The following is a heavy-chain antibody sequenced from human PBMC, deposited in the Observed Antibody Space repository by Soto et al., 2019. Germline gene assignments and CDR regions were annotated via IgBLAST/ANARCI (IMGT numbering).Heavy chain of an antibody. CDR2: IYCDDDK. J-gene: IGHJ6*01. CDR1: GFSLSTSGVG. CDR3: AHSNWGVQGDYYSGMDV. V-gene: IGHV2-5*02. D-gene: IGHD3-10*01. Sequence: QITLKESGPTLVKPTQPLTLTCTFSGFSLSTSGVGVGWIRQPPGKALERLALIYCDDDKRYSPSLKSRLTISKDTSENRVVLTMAEVDPVDTVKCYCAHSNWGVQGDYYSGMDVGGQGATVTVSS.